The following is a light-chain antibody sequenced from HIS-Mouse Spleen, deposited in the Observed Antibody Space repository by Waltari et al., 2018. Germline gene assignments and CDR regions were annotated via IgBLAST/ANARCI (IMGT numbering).Light chain of an antibody. J-gene: IGKJ3*01. V-gene: IGKV1-33*01. Sequence: DIQMTQSPSSLSASVGDRVTITCQASQDISNYLNWYQQKPGKVPKLLIYDASNLETGVPSRFSGSGSVTDFTFTISSLQPEDIATYYCQQYDNLHRLTFGPGTKVDIK. CDR2: DAS. CDR1: QDISNY. CDR3: QQYDNLHRLT.